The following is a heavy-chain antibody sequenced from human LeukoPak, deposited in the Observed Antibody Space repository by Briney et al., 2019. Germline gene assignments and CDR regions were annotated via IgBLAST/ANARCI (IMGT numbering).Heavy chain of an antibody. V-gene: IGHV3-74*01. CDR1: GFSFSSYW. J-gene: IGHJ1*01. D-gene: IGHD3-22*01. Sequence: GGSLRLSCAASGFSFSSYWMHWVRQAPGKGLVWVSRIKSDGKTNYADSVKGRFTISRDNAKNTVSLQMNSLRAEDTGVYYCARAPSEIGGYYPEYFRHWGQGTLLTVSS. CDR3: ARAPSEIGGYYPEYFRH. CDR2: IKSDGKT.